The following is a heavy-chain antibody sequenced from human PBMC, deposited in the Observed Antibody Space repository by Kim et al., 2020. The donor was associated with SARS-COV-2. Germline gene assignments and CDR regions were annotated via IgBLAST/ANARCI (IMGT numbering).Heavy chain of an antibody. J-gene: IGHJ5*02. CDR3: ARAGPSDIVVVPAANWFDP. CDR1: GDSVSSNSAA. D-gene: IGHD2-2*01. V-gene: IGHV6-1*01. CDR2: TYYRSKWYN. Sequence: QTLSLTCAISGDSVSSNSAAWNWIRQSPSRGLEWLGRTYYRSKWYNDYAVSVKSRITINPDPSKNQFSLQLNSVTPEDTAVYYCARAGPSDIVVVPAANWFDPWGQGTLVTVSS.